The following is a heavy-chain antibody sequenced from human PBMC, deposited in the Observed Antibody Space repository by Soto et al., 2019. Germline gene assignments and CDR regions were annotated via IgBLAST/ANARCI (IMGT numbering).Heavy chain of an antibody. CDR1: GGSFSGYN. V-gene: IGHV4-34*01. J-gene: IGHJ5*02. CDR3: ARASAYREWFDT. D-gene: IGHD6-25*01. Sequence: PXEILSLQCAVYGGSFSGYNWSWIRQPPGKGLEWIGEINHSGSTNYNPSLKSRVTISVDTSKNQFSLKLSSVTAADTAVYYCARASAYREWFDTWGQGTLVTVSS. CDR2: INHSGST.